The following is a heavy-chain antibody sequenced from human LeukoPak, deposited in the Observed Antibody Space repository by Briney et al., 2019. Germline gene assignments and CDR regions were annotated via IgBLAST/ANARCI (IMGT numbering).Heavy chain of an antibody. Sequence: ASVKVSCKASGYTFNTYNINWVRQATGQGLEWMGWMDPNSGNTGYAQKFQGRVTMTRNTSISTAYMELSSLRSEDTAVYYCARTYYYDSGSDNWFDPWGQGTLVTVSS. CDR3: ARTYYYDSGSDNWFDP. D-gene: IGHD3-10*01. J-gene: IGHJ5*02. V-gene: IGHV1-8*02. CDR2: MDPNSGNT. CDR1: GYTFNTYN.